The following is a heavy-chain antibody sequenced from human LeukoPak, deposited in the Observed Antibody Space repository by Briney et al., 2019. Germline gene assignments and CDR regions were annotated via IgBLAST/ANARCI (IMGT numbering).Heavy chain of an antibody. CDR1: GFTFDDYG. CDR3: ARAVAGTSGFDI. D-gene: IGHD6-19*01. CDR2: INWNGGST. V-gene: IGHV3-20*04. Sequence: GGSLRLSCAASGFTFDDYGMSWVRQATGKGLEWVSDINWNGGSTGYADSVKGRFTISRDNAKNSLYLQMNSLRAEDTALYYCARAVAGTSGFDIWGQGTMVTVSS. J-gene: IGHJ3*02.